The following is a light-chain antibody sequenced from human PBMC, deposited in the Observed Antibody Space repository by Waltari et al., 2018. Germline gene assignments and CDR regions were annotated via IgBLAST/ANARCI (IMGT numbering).Light chain of an antibody. CDR3: QQYYSIALN. J-gene: IGKJ4*01. V-gene: IGKV1-NL1*01. CDR1: QGISNY. Sequence: DIQMTQSPSSLSASVGARVTITCRASQGISNYLAWYQQKPGKAPKLLLYAASRLEKCVPSMFSVSGSVTDYTLTISSLQPEDFATYYCQQYYSIALNFGGGTKIDIK. CDR2: AAS.